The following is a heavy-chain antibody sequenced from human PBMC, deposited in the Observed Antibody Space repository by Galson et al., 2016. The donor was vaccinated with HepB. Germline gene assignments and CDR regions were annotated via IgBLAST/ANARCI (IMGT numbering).Heavy chain of an antibody. Sequence: SLRLSCAASGFTFSTYAMSWVRQAPGKGLEWVSGISGSGGSTYYADSVKGRFTISRDNSKNTLYLQMNSQRAEDTAVYYCAKGAYYGSSILYGMDVWGRGTTVTVSS. J-gene: IGHJ6*02. CDR2: ISGSGGST. D-gene: IGHD3-10*01. CDR1: GFTFSTYA. V-gene: IGHV3-23*01. CDR3: AKGAYYGSSILYGMDV.